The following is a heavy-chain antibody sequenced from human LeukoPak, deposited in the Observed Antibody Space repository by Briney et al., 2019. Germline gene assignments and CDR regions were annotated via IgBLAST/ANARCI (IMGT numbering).Heavy chain of an antibody. CDR1: GGSISSGSYY. Sequence: PSETLSLTCTVSGGSISSGSYYWSWIRQPPGKGLEWIGEINHSGSTNYNPSLKSRVTISVDTSKNQFSLKLSSVTAAGTAVYYCARGSTVINFDYWGQGTLVTVSS. D-gene: IGHD4-23*01. J-gene: IGHJ4*02. CDR3: ARGSTVINFDY. CDR2: INHSGST. V-gene: IGHV4-39*07.